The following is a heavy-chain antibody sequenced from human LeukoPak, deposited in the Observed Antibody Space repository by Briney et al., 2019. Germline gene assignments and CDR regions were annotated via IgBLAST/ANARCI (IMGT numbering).Heavy chain of an antibody. D-gene: IGHD6-19*01. CDR2: ISGSGGDT. V-gene: IGHV3-23*01. CDR1: GFTFSSYW. CDR3: AKDPQAAAVAGPDY. Sequence: GGSLRLSCAASGFTFSSYWMSWVRQAPGKGLEAFSSISGSGGDTYYKDSVKGRFTISRDNSKNTLYLQMNSLRAEDTAVYYCAKDPQAAAVAGPDYWGQGTLVTVSS. J-gene: IGHJ4*02.